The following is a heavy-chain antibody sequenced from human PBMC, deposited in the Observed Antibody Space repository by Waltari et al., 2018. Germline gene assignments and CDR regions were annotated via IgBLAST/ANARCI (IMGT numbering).Heavy chain of an antibody. CDR3: ARPSSGSHNY. V-gene: IGHV3-66*01. CDR1: GFTVGNNY. J-gene: IGHJ4*02. Sequence: DVQLVESGGGLVQPGGSLRLSCAASGFTVGNNYLSWVRQPPGKGLECVSLIYSVGDAFYADSVKGRFTISRDNSKNTLYLQMNSLRAEDTAVYYCARPSSGSHNYWGRGTLVTVSS. D-gene: IGHD1-26*01. CDR2: IYSVGDA.